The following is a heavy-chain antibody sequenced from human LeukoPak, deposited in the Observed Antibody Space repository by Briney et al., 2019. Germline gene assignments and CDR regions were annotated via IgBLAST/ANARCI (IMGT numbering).Heavy chain of an antibody. CDR2: IYYSGST. D-gene: IGHD5-24*01. CDR3: ARQGKWLQPPDY. V-gene: IGHV4-59*08. J-gene: IGHJ4*02. Sequence: PSETLSLTCTVSGGSINSYYWSWIRQPPGKGLEWIGYIYYSGSTNYNPSLKSRVTISVDTSKNQFSLKLSSVTAADTAVYYCARQGKWLQPPDYWGQGTLVTVSS. CDR1: GGSINSYY.